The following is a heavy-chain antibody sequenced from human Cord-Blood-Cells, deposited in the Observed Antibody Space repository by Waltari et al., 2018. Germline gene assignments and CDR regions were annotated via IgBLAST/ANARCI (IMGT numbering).Heavy chain of an antibody. CDR2: IYHSGST. CDR3: ASIAARDAFDI. V-gene: IGHV4-38-2*02. Sequence: QVQLQESGPGLVKPSETLSLTCTVSGYSIRSGYYWGWIRQPPGKGLEWIGSIYHSGSTYYNPSLKSRVTISVDTSKNQFSLKLSSVTAADTAVYYCASIAARDAFDIWGQGTMVTVSS. D-gene: IGHD6-6*01. J-gene: IGHJ3*02. CDR1: GYSIRSGYY.